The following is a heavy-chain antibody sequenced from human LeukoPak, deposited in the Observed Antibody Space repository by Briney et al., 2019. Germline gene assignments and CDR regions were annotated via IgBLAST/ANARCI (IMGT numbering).Heavy chain of an antibody. CDR1: GGSISSYY. V-gene: IGHV4-59*01. D-gene: IGHD5-24*01. Sequence: PSETLSLTCTVSGGSISSYYWSWIRQPPGKGLEWIGYIYYSESTNYNPSLKSRVTISVDTSKNQFSLKLSSVTAADTAVYYCARVEMATIAPTFDYWGQGTLVTVSS. J-gene: IGHJ4*02. CDR3: ARVEMATIAPTFDY. CDR2: IYYSEST.